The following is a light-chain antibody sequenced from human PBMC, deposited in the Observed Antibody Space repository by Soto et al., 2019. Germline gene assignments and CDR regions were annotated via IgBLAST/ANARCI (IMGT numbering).Light chain of an antibody. CDR3: HQYNNWPWT. J-gene: IGKJ1*01. V-gene: IGKV3-15*01. CDR1: QRVSSH. CDR2: AAS. Sequence: TLMTHSPVTLSVSPGDTATLSCRASQRVSSHLAWYQQKPGQAPRLLIYAASTRATGIPVRFSGSGSETEFTLTIRSLQSEDSALYYCHQYNNWPWTFGQGTKVDIK.